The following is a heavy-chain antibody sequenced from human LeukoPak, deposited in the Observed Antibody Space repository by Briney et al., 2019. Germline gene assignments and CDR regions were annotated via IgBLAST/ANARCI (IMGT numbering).Heavy chain of an antibody. Sequence: SETLSLTCTASGGSISSYYWSWIRQPPGKGLEWIGYIYYSGSTNYNPSLKSRVTISVDTSKNQFSLKLSSVTAADTAVYYCARQNGGATPPFDWGQGTLVTVSS. CDR3: ARQNGGATPPFD. D-gene: IGHD1-26*01. V-gene: IGHV4-59*08. J-gene: IGHJ4*02. CDR1: GGSISSYY. CDR2: IYYSGST.